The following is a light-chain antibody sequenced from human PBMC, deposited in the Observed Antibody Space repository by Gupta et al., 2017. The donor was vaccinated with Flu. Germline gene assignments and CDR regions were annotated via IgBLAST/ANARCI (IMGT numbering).Light chain of an antibody. J-gene: IGKJ1*01. Sequence: ESVLTQSPGTLSLSPGERATLSCRASQSVSSSYLAWYQQKPGQAPRLLLYGASSRATGIPDRFSGSGSGTDFTLTISRLEPEDFAVYYCQQYGSSPWTFGPGTKVEIK. CDR2: GAS. V-gene: IGKV3-20*01. CDR1: QSVSSSY. CDR3: QQYGSSPWT.